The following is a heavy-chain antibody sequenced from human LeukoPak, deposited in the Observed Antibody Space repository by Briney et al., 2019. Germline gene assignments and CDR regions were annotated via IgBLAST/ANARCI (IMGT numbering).Heavy chain of an antibody. CDR2: IYSGGST. D-gene: IGHD6-6*01. Sequence: GGSLRLSCAASGFTVSSNYMSWVRQAPGKRLEWVSVIYSGGSTYYADSVKGRFTISRDNSKNTLYLQMNSLRAEDTAVYYCASSIAARPLSCFHYYYYYMDVWGKGTTVTVSS. CDR1: GFTVSSNY. J-gene: IGHJ6*03. V-gene: IGHV3-53*01. CDR3: ASSIAARPLSCFHYYYYYMDV.